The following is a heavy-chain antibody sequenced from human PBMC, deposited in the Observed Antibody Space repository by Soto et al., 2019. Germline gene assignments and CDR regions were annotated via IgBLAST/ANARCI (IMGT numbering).Heavy chain of an antibody. J-gene: IGHJ6*02. Sequence: GGSLRLSCAASGFTFSSYAMHWVRQAPGKGLEWVEVISYDGSNKYYADSVKGRFTISRDNSKNTLYLQMNSLRAEDTAVYYCARVRGYSYGYVVFYYYGMDVWGQGTTVTVSS. CDR3: ARVRGYSYGYVVFYYYGMDV. CDR2: ISYDGSNK. D-gene: IGHD5-18*01. CDR1: GFTFSSYA. V-gene: IGHV3-30-3*01.